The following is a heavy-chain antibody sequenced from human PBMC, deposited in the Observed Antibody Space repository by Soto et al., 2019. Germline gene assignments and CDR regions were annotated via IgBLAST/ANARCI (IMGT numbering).Heavy chain of an antibody. CDR1: GGTFSSYA. CDR2: IIPIFGTA. D-gene: IGHD3-10*01. CDR3: ARGILWLRENWFDP. J-gene: IGHJ5*02. Sequence: SVKVSCKASGGTFSSYAISWVRQAPGQGPEWMGGIIPIFGTANYAQKFQGRVTITADKSTSTAYMELSSLRSEDTAVYYCARGILWLRENWFDPWGQGTLVTVSS. V-gene: IGHV1-69*06.